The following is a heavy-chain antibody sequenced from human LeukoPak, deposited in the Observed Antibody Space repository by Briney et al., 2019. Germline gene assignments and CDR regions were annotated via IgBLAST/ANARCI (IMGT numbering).Heavy chain of an antibody. D-gene: IGHD5-12*01. CDR1: GYSFTSYW. CDR2: IYPGDSDT. CDR3: AVPIRGYSGYDLDYFDY. V-gene: IGHV5-51*01. J-gene: IGHJ4*02. Sequence: GESLKISCKGSGYSFTSYWIGWVRQLPRKGLEWMGIIYPGDSDTRYSPSFQGQVTISADKSISTAYLQWSSLKASDTAMYYCAVPIRGYSGYDLDYFDYWGQGTLVTVSS.